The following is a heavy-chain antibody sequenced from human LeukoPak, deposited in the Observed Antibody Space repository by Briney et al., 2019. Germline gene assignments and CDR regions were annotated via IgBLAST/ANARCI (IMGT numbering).Heavy chain of an antibody. Sequence: PGGSLRLSCVASGFTFSTYSMNWVRQAPGKGLEWVSSISSGGTYIHYGDSVRGRFAIARDNAENTLHLQMNSLRAEDTAVYYCARDLSHCSSSACYSFGYYYGMDVWGQGTTVTVSS. CDR1: GFTFSTYS. CDR3: ARDLSHCSSSACYSFGYYYGMDV. D-gene: IGHD2-2*01. V-gene: IGHV3-21*01. CDR2: ISSGGTYI. J-gene: IGHJ6*02.